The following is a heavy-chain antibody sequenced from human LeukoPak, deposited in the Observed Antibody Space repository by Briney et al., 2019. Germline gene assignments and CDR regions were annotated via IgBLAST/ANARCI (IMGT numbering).Heavy chain of an antibody. D-gene: IGHD6-25*01. CDR2: ISYDGSNE. V-gene: IGHV3-30*04. CDR3: AAAMSRYYYYGMDV. CDR1: GGTFSSYA. J-gene: IGHJ6*02. Sequence: SCKASGGTFSSYAMHWVRQAPGKGLEWLSVISYDGSNEHFADSVKGRFTISRDNSKDTLYLQMNSLRAEDTAVYYCAAAMSRYYYYGMDVWGLGTTVTVSS.